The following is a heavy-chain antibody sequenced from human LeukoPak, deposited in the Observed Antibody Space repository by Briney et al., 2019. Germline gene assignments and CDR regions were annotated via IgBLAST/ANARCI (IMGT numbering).Heavy chain of an antibody. V-gene: IGHV3-23*01. CDR3: AKGVGFAVGY. Sequence: GGSLRLSCAASGFTFSTYAMSWVRQAPGKGLEWVSAISATADTTSYADSVKGRFTISRDNSKNTLYLQMNSLRAEDTAVYYCAKGVGFAVGYWGRGTLVTVAS. CDR1: GFTFSTYA. CDR2: ISATADTT. D-gene: IGHD3-10*01. J-gene: IGHJ4*02.